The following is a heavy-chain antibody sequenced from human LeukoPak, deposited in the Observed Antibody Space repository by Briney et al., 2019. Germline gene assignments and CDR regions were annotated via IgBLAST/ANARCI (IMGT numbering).Heavy chain of an antibody. D-gene: IGHD4-17*01. J-gene: IGHJ4*02. V-gene: IGHV1-24*01. CDR1: GYTLTELS. CDR2: FDPEDGET. Sequence: ASVKVSCKVSGYTLTELSMHWVRQAPGKGLEWMGGFDPEDGETIYAQKFQGRVTMTVDTSTDTAYMELSSLRSEDTAVYYCVTVSGWTTVTTSFYYFDYWGQGTLVTVSS. CDR3: VTVSGWTTVTTSFYYFDY.